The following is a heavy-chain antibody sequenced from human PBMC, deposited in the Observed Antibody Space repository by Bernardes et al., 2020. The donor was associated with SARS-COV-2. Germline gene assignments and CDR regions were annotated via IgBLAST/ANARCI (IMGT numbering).Heavy chain of an antibody. D-gene: IGHD3-3*01. Sequence: GGSLRLSCAASGFIFSNFWMHWVRQVPGKGLVWVSGVNSDGSVTTYADSVKGRFTISRDNAKNSLDLQMDSLGAEDTAVYYCARGDSTTRITIFGVVHYFDYWGQGTLVTVSS. J-gene: IGHJ4*02. CDR2: VNSDGSVT. CDR1: GFIFSNFW. CDR3: ARGDSTTRITIFGVVHYFDY. V-gene: IGHV3-74*01.